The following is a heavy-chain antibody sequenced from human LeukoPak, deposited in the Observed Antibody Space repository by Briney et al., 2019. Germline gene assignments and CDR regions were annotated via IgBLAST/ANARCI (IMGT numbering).Heavy chain of an antibody. CDR2: ISDSGTST. CDR1: GFTFSSYG. CDR3: AKQVCGADCYYYYGMDV. J-gene: IGHJ6*02. D-gene: IGHD2-21*02. V-gene: IGHV3-23*01. Sequence: GGSLRLSCAASGFTFSSYGMHWVRQAPGKGLEWVSSISDSGTSTYYADSVKGRFTISRDNSKNTLYLQMNSLRAEDTAVYYCAKQVCGADCYYYYGMDVWGQGTTVTVSS.